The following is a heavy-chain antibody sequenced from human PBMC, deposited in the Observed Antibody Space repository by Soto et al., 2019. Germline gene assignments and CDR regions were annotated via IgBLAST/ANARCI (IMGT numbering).Heavy chain of an antibody. V-gene: IGHV3-30*18. CDR1: GFTFSSYG. CDR2: ISYDGSNK. CDR3: AKEAEDYYDSGGEPYYFDY. D-gene: IGHD3-22*01. Sequence: PGGSLRLSCAASGFTFSSYGMHWVRQAPGKGLEWVAVISYDGSNKYYSDSVKGRFTISRDNSKNTLYLQMNSLRAEDTAVYYCAKEAEDYYDSGGEPYYFDYWGQGTLVTVSS. J-gene: IGHJ4*02.